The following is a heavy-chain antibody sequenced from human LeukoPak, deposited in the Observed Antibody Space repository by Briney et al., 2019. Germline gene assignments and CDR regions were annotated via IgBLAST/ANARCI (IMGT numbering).Heavy chain of an antibody. CDR3: AKDGMDV. CDR1: GFTFDDYA. Sequence: SLRLSCAASGFTFDDYAMHWGWQAPGKGLEWVSGISWNSGSIGYADSVKGRFTISRDNAKNSLYLQMNSLRAEDTALYYCAKDGMDVWGQGTTVTVSS. J-gene: IGHJ6*02. V-gene: IGHV3-9*01. CDR2: ISWNSGSI.